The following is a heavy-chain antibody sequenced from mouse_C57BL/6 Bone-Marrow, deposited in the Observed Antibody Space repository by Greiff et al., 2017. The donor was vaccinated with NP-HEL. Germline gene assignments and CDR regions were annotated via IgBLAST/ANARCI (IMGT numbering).Heavy chain of an antibody. J-gene: IGHJ2*01. D-gene: IGHD2-5*01. CDR3: ARKWEAYYSNYVGLFDY. Sequence: QVQLQQPGAELVKPGASVKMSCKASGYTFTSYWITWVKQRPGQGLEWIGDIYPGSGSTNYNEKFKSKATLTVDTSSSTAYMQLSSLTSEDSAVYYCARKWEAYYSNYVGLFDYWGQGTTLTVSS. CDR1: GYTFTSYW. CDR2: IYPGSGST. V-gene: IGHV1-55*01.